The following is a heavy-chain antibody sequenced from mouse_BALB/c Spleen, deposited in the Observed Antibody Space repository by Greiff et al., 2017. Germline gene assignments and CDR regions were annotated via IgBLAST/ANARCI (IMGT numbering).Heavy chain of an antibody. CDR2: IWSGGST. CDR3: ARNYAGSRRNWYFDV. CDR1: GFSLTSYG. Sequence: QVHVKQSGPGLVQPSQSLSITCTVSGFSLTSYGVHWVRQSPGKGLEWLGVIWSGGSTDYNAAFISRLSISKDNSKSQVFFKMNSLQANDTAIYYCARNYAGSRRNWYFDVWGAGTTVTVSS. V-gene: IGHV2-2*02. D-gene: IGHD1-1*01. J-gene: IGHJ1*01.